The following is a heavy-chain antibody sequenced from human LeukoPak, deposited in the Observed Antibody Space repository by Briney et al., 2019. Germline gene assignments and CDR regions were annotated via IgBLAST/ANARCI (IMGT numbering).Heavy chain of an antibody. CDR3: ARDLYYYDSSGYPLAGDAFDI. D-gene: IGHD3-22*01. CDR2: ISSSSSYT. V-gene: IGHV3-21*01. CDR1: GFTFSSYS. J-gene: IGHJ3*02. Sequence: GGSLRLSCAASGFTFSSYSMNWVRQAPGKGLEWVSSISSSSSYTYYADSLKGRFTISRDNAKNSLYLQMNSLRAEDTAVYYCARDLYYYDSSGYPLAGDAFDIWGQGTMVTVSS.